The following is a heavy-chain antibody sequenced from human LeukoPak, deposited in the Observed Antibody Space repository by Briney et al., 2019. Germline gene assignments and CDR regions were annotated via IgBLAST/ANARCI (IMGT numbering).Heavy chain of an antibody. CDR1: GFTFSSYA. CDR2: ISYDGSNK. V-gene: IGHV3-30-3*01. CDR3: AREIWGYDGLGSYYTYWYFDL. Sequence: PGGSLRLSCAASGFTFSSYAMHWVRQAPGKGLEWVAVISYDGSNKYYADSVKGRFTISRDNSKNTLYLQMNSLRAEDTAVYYCAREIWGYDGLGSYYTYWYFDLWGRGTLVTVSS. D-gene: IGHD3-10*01. J-gene: IGHJ2*01.